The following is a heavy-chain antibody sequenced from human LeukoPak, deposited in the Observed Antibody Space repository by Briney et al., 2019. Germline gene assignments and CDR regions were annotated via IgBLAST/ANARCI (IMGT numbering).Heavy chain of an antibody. D-gene: IGHD3-3*01. CDR3: AKGVEDFWSGYLDY. J-gene: IGHJ4*02. CDR2: IWYDGSNK. V-gene: IGHV3-33*06. CDR1: GFTFSSYG. Sequence: PGRSLRLSCAASGFTFSSYGMHWVRQAPGKGLEWVAVIWYDGSNKYCADSVKGRFTISRDNSKNTLYLQMNSLRAEDTAVYYCAKGVEDFWSGYLDYWGQGTLVTVSS.